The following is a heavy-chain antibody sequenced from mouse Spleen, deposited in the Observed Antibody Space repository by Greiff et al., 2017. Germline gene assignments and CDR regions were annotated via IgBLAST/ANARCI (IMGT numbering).Heavy chain of an antibody. Sequence: QVQPQQSGAELVRPGTSVKVSCKASGYAFTNYLIEWVKQRPGQGLEWIGVINPGSGGTNYNEKFKGKATLTADKSSSTAYMQLSSLTSDDSAVYFCARSSSYYYAMDYWGQGTSVTVSS. D-gene: IGHD1-1*01. CDR3: ARSSSYYYAMDY. V-gene: IGHV1-54*01. CDR1: GYAFTNYL. CDR2: INPGSGGT. J-gene: IGHJ4*01.